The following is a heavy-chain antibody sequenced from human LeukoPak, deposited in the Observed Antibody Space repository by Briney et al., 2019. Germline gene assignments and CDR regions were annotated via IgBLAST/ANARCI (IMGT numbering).Heavy chain of an antibody. CDR3: AKDSAYQLLPYNWFDP. V-gene: IGHV3-30*02. CDR1: GFTFSSYG. D-gene: IGHD2-2*01. Sequence: GGSLRLSCAASGFTFSSYGMHWVRQAPGKGLEWVAFIRYDGSNKYYADSVKGRFTISRDNSKNTLYLQMNSLRAEDTAVYYCAKDSAYQLLPYNWFDPWGQGTLVTVSS. J-gene: IGHJ5*02. CDR2: IRYDGSNK.